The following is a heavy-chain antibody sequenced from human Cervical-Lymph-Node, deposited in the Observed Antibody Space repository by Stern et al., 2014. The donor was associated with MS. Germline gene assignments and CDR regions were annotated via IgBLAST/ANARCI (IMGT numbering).Heavy chain of an antibody. CDR2: ISTSGST. D-gene: IGHD2/OR15-2a*01. J-gene: IGHJ4*02. Sequence: QVQLQESGPGLVKPSQTLSLTCTVSGDSVSSGHYYWNWIRQPAGKGLEWIGRISTSGSTNYNPSLKSRVTMSLSTPKTQSSLRLSSVTASDTAVYYCARGIVEYWGQGTLVTVSS. CDR1: GDSVSSGHYY. CDR3: ARGIVEY. V-gene: IGHV4-61*02.